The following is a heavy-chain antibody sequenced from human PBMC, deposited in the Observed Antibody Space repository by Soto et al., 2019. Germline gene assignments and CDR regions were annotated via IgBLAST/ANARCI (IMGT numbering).Heavy chain of an antibody. CDR3: ARDRDDYGSGNYYNRIDF. CDR1: GGIFSTYA. D-gene: IGHD3-10*01. CDR2: IIPLFGTP. Sequence: VQLVQSGAEVKKPGSSVKVSCKASGGIFSTYAISWLRRAPGKGLEWMGGIIPLFGTPNYAQQFQGRVTITADESTSTAYMELSRLRSEDTAVYYCARDRDDYGSGNYYNRIDFWGQGTLVTVSS. J-gene: IGHJ4*02. V-gene: IGHV1-69*01.